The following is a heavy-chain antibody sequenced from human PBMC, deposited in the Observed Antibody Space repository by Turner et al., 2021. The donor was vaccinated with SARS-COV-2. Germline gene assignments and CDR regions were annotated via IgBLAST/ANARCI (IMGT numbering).Heavy chain of an antibody. V-gene: IGHV3-7*03. D-gene: IGHD6-13*01. J-gene: IGHJ4*02. CDR2: IKQDGSEK. Sequence: EVQLVEAGGGWVEPGGSLRLSCAASGVTFSSYWMSWVRQAPGKGLEWVANIKQDGSEKYYVDSVKGRFTISRDNAKNSLYLQMNSLRAEDTAVYYCARLHTSSWYFDYWGQGTLVTVSS. CDR3: ARLHTSSWYFDY. CDR1: GVTFSSYW.